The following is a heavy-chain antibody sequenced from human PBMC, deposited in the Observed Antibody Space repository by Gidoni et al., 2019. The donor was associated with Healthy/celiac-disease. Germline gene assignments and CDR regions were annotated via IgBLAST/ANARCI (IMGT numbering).Heavy chain of an antibody. CDR1: GFPFSSYG. D-gene: IGHD4-17*01. V-gene: IGHV3-33*01. Sequence: QVQLVESGGGVVQPGRSLRLSCAASGFPFSSYGMHWVRQAPGKGLEWVAVIWYDGSNKYYADSVKGRFTISRDNSKNTLYLQMNSLRAEDTAVYYCARDRGHGDYGFDYWGQGTLVTVSS. J-gene: IGHJ4*02. CDR2: IWYDGSNK. CDR3: ARDRGHGDYGFDY.